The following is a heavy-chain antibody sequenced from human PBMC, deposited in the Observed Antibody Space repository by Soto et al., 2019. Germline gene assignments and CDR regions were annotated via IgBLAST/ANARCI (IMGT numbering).Heavy chain of an antibody. D-gene: IGHD2-21*01. CDR1: GFTFKNAW. J-gene: IGHJ4*02. CDR2: IKSWSDGGST. CDR3: TTGTIVARYYFDF. V-gene: IGHV3-15*01. Sequence: EGQLVESGGGLVEPGETLRLSCAASGFTFKNAWMSWVRQAPGKGLEWVGRIKSWSDGGSTDYGAPVKGRFSISRDDAKNTLSLQMNSLRTEDTAVSYCTTGTIVARYYFDFWGQGTLVTVSS.